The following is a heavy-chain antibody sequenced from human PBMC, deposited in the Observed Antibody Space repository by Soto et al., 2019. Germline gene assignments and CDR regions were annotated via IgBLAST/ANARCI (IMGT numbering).Heavy chain of an antibody. V-gene: IGHV4-59*01. CDR3: ARGYCSSTSCYEFDY. J-gene: IGHJ4*02. Sequence: SETLSLTCTVSGGSISSYYWSWIRQPPGKGLEWIGYIYYSGSTNYNPSLKSRVTISVDTSKNQFSLKLSSVTAADTAVYYCARGYCSSTSCYEFDYWGQGTLVTVSS. D-gene: IGHD2-2*01. CDR2: IYYSGST. CDR1: GGSISSYY.